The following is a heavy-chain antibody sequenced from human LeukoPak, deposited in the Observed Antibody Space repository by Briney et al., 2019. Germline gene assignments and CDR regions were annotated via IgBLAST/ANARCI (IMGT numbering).Heavy chain of an antibody. CDR1: GFTVSSNY. D-gene: IGHD6-19*01. CDR3: AKPLSSGWLYYFDY. J-gene: IGHJ4*02. CDR2: ISGSGGST. Sequence: GGSLRLSCAASGFTVSSNYMSWVRQAPGKGLEWVSAISGSGGSTYYADSVKGRFTISRDNSKNTLYLQMNSLRAEDTAVYYCAKPLSSGWLYYFDYWGQGTLVTVSS. V-gene: IGHV3-23*01.